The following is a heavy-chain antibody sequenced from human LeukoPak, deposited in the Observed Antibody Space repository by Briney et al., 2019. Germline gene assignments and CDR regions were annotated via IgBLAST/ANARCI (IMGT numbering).Heavy chain of an antibody. CDR1: GFSFSRYY. CDR3: APQGYDSGFDY. Sequence: GGSLRLSCAASGFSFSRYYMSWVRQAPGKGLEWVSVLFSGGDTYYADSVKDRFSISRDSSRETLFLQMNSLSADDTAVYYCAPQGYDSGFDYWGHGTMVTVSS. J-gene: IGHJ4*01. CDR2: LFSGGDT. V-gene: IGHV3-66*01. D-gene: IGHD5-12*01.